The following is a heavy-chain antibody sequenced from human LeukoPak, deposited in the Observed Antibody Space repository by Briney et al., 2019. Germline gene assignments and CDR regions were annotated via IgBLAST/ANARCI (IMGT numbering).Heavy chain of an antibody. CDR1: GGSFSGYY. CDR2: IIHSGTT. CDR3: ARASGSPLYYFDY. V-gene: IGHV4-34*12. J-gene: IGHJ4*02. D-gene: IGHD3-10*01. Sequence: SDSLSLTRAVYGGSFSGYYWGWIRHPPGKGLEWIREIIHSGTTNYNPSVKSRVTISGDTAKNPLSLKLSSVSAADTAVYYCARASGSPLYYFDYWRQGPLVTVSS.